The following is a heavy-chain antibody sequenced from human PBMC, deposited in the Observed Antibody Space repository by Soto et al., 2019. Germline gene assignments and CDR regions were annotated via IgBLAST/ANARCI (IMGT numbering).Heavy chain of an antibody. V-gene: IGHV1-3*01. J-gene: IGHJ5*02. CDR1: GYTFTSYA. CDR3: AREGSYDFWSGSRTWDNWFDP. Sequence: ASVKVSCKASGYTFTSYAMHWVRQAPGQRLEWMGWINAGNGNTKYSQKFQGRVTITRDTSASTAYMELSSLRSEDTAVYYCAREGSYDFWSGSRTWDNWFDPWGQGTLVTVSS. D-gene: IGHD3-3*01. CDR2: INAGNGNT.